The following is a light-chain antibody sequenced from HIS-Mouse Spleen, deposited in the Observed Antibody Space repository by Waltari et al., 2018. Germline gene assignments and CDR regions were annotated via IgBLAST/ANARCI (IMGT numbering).Light chain of an antibody. V-gene: IGKV1-8*01. CDR1: QGISSY. CDR2: AAS. Sequence: AIRMTQSPSSFSASTGDRVTSTCRASQGISSYLAWYQQKPGKAPKLLIYAASTLQSGVPSRFSGSGSGTDFTLTISCLQSEDFANYYCQQYYSYPSITFGQGTRLEIK. CDR3: QQYYSYPSIT. J-gene: IGKJ5*01.